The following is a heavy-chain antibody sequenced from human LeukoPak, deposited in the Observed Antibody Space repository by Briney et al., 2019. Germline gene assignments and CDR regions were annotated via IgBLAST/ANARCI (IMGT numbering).Heavy chain of an antibody. Sequence: SETLSLTCSVSGGSISSSHYYWSWIRQPAGKGLEWIGHIYYSGSTNYNPSLKSRVTISVHTSKNQFSLKLSSVTAADTAVYYCARQTRLFCSSTSCYRREFDSWGQGTLVTVSS. CDR3: ARQTRLFCSSTSCYRREFDS. J-gene: IGHJ4*02. CDR2: IYYSGST. D-gene: IGHD2-2*01. CDR1: GGSISSSHYY. V-gene: IGHV4-61*10.